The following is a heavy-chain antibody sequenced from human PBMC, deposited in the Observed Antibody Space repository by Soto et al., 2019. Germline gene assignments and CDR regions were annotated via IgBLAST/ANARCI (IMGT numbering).Heavy chain of an antibody. J-gene: IGHJ6*02. CDR3: AKDNYSISWYDYYYYGMDV. CDR1: GFTFSSYA. V-gene: IGHV3-23*01. CDR2: ISGSGGST. D-gene: IGHD6-13*01. Sequence: GGSLRLSCAASGFTFSSYAMSWFRQAPGEGLEWVSAISGSGGSTYYAHSVKGRFTISRDNSKNTLYLQMNSLRADDTAVYYCAKDNYSISWYDYYYYGMDVWGQGTTVTGS.